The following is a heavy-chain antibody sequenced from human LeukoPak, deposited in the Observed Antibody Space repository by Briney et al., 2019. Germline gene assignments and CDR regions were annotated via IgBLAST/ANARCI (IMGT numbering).Heavy chain of an antibody. V-gene: IGHV4-34*01. CDR1: GGSFSGYY. D-gene: IGHD3-3*01. J-gene: IGHJ5*02. CDR3: ARGGQTRFSKHTFDP. CDR2: TNHSGST. Sequence: SETLSLTCAVYGGSFSGYYWSWIRQPPGKGLEWIGETNHSGSTNYNPSLKSRVTISVDTSKNQFSLKLSSVTAADTAVYYCARGGQTRFSKHTFDPWGQGTLVTVSS.